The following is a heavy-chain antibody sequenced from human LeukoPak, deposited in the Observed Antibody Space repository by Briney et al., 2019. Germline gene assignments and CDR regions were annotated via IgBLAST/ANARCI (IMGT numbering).Heavy chain of an antibody. J-gene: IGHJ3*02. CDR2: ISWNSGSI. D-gene: IGHD2-15*01. V-gene: IGHV3-9*03. CDR3: AKSRGGGVYGYCSGGSCYSSRVISPSGAFDI. Sequence: GGSLRLSCAASGFTFDDYAMHWVRQAPGKGLEWVSGISWNSGSIGYADSVKGRFTISRDNAKNSLYLQMNSLRAEDMALYYCAKSRGGGVYGYCSGGSCYSSRVISPSGAFDIWGQGTMVTVSS. CDR1: GFTFDDYA.